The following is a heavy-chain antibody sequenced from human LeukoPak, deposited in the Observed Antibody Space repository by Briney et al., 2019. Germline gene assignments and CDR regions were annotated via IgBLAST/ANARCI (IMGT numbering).Heavy chain of an antibody. CDR2: IYYSGST. Sequence: PGGSLRLSCAVSGFPFSNAWMSWVRQPPGKGLEWIGSIYYSGSTYYNPSLKSRVTISVDTSKNQFSLKLSSVTAADTAVYYCARLGVVGAPDYWGQGTLVTVSS. D-gene: IGHD1-26*01. CDR3: ARLGVVGAPDY. V-gene: IGHV4-39*01. J-gene: IGHJ4*02. CDR1: GFPFSNAW.